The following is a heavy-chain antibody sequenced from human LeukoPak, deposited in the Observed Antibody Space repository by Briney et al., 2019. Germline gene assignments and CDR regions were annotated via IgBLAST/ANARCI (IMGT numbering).Heavy chain of an antibody. V-gene: IGHV4-30-4*01. CDR1: GGSLISADHY. Sequence: HSEPLSLTCTVSGGSLISADHYWSWIRQPPGKGLEWLGYIFYSGSPYYNPSLKSRLTISVDTSKNQFSLKLSSVTAADTAVYYCARGYYDVLTNYPKNFDQWGQGTLVTVSS. CDR3: ARGYYDVLTNYPKNFDQ. CDR2: IFYSGSP. D-gene: IGHD3-9*01. J-gene: IGHJ4*02.